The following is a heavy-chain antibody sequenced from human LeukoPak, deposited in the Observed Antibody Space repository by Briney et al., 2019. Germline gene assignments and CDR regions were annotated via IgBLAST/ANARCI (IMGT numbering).Heavy chain of an antibody. CDR3: AREPGIAAADHFDY. V-gene: IGHV4-59*12. Sequence: SETLSLTCTASGGSISSYYWSWIRQPPGKGLEWIGYIYYSGSTNYNPSLKSRVTISVDTSKNQFSLKLSSVTAADTAVYYCAREPGIAAADHFDYWGQGTLVTVSS. CDR2: IYYSGST. J-gene: IGHJ4*02. CDR1: GGSISSYY. D-gene: IGHD6-13*01.